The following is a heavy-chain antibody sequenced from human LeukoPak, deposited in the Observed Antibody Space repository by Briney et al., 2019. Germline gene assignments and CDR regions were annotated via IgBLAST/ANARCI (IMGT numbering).Heavy chain of an antibody. J-gene: IGHJ3*02. CDR1: GFTFTTHD. Sequence: GASVKVSCKASGFTFTTHDYNWVRQATGQGLEWMGWMNPNSGNTGYAQKFQGRVTMTRNTSISTAYMELSSLRSEDTAVYYCARSGSVGIAGLDAFDIWGQGTMVTVSS. CDR3: ARSGSVGIAGLDAFDI. CDR2: MNPNSGNT. D-gene: IGHD6-13*01. V-gene: IGHV1-8*01.